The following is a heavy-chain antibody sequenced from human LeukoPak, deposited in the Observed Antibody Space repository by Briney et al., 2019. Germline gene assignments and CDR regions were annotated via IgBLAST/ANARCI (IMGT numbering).Heavy chain of an antibody. CDR2: ISSNGGST. CDR1: GFTFSHYA. V-gene: IGHV3-64*01. CDR3: ARDSITVSVGAFDI. J-gene: IGHJ3*02. D-gene: IGHD2-2*01. Sequence: PGGSLRLSCAASGFTFSHYAMHWVRQAPGKGLEYVSAISSNGGSTYYANSVKGRLTISRDNSKNTLYLQMGSLRAEDMGVYYCARDSITVSVGAFDIWGQGTMVIVSS.